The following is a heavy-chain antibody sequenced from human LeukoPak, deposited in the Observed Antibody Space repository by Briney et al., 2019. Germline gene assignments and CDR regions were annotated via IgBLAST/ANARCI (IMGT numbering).Heavy chain of an antibody. D-gene: IGHD6-13*01. V-gene: IGHV4-34*01. Sequence: PSETLSLTCAVYGGSFSGYYWSWIRQPPGKGLEWIGEINHSGSTNYNPSLKSRVTISVDTSKNQLSLKLSSVTAADTAVYYCARGEVAVAAAGINWFDPWGQGTLVTVSS. CDR1: GGSFSGYY. CDR3: ARGEVAVAAAGINWFDP. CDR2: INHSGST. J-gene: IGHJ5*02.